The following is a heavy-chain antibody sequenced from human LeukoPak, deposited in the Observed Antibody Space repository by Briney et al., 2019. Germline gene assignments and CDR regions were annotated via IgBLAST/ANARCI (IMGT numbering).Heavy chain of an antibody. CDR1: GGSISSYY. Sequence: SETLSLTCTVSGGSISSYYWSWIRQPPGKGLEWIGYIYYSGSTNYNPSLKSRVTISVDTSKNQFSLKLSSVTAADTAVYYCARIIFGVDKYAFDIWGQGTMVTVSS. D-gene: IGHD3-3*01. V-gene: IGHV4-59*01. CDR2: IYYSGST. CDR3: ARIIFGVDKYAFDI. J-gene: IGHJ3*02.